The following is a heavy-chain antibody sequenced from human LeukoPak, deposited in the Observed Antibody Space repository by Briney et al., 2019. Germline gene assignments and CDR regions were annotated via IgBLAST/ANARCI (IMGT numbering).Heavy chain of an antibody. CDR2: IIPIFGTA. Sequence: ASVKVSCKASGYTFTGYYMHWVRQAPGQGLEWMGGIIPIFGTANYAQKFQGRVTITADKSTSTAYMELSSLRSEDTAVYYCARDVLDYYDRSDYVTWGQGTLVTVSS. D-gene: IGHD3-22*01. J-gene: IGHJ4*02. CDR3: ARDVLDYYDRSDYVT. V-gene: IGHV1-69*06. CDR1: GYTFTGYY.